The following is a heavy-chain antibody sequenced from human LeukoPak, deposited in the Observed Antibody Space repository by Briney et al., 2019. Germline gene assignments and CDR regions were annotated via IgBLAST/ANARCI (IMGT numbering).Heavy chain of an antibody. CDR3: ARDTRSRSIAAPEY. J-gene: IGHJ4*02. D-gene: IGHD6-6*01. CDR2: IYHSGST. Sequence: SETLSLTWAVSGYSISSGYYWGWIRQPPGKGLEWIGRIYHSGSTYYTPSLKRRVTISVDTSKNQLPLKLSSVTAADTAVYYCARDTRSRSIAAPEYWGQGTLVSVSS. V-gene: IGHV4-38-2*02. CDR1: GYSISSGYY.